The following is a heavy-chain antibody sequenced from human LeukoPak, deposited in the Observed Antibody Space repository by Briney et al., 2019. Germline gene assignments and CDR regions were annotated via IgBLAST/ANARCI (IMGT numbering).Heavy chain of an antibody. J-gene: IGHJ5*02. CDR1: GGSFSGYY. Sequence: PSETLSLTCAVYGGSFSGYYWSWIRQPPGKGLEWIGEINHSGSTNYNPSLKSRVTISVDTSKNQFSLKLSSVTAADTAVYYCARGSHRGGRYQLLSSRLWFDPWGQGTLVTVSS. CDR3: ARGSHRGGRYQLLSSRLWFDP. CDR2: INHSGST. V-gene: IGHV4-34*01. D-gene: IGHD2-2*01.